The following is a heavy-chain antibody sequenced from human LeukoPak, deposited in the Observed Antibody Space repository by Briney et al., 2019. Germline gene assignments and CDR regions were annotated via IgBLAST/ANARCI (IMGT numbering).Heavy chain of an antibody. V-gene: IGHV1-2*02. D-gene: IGHD3-3*01. CDR2: INPNNGDT. CDR1: VYTFSSGYY. Sequence: ASVKVSCKASVYTFSSGYYLDWVRQAPGQGLEWVGWINPNNGDTKYAKKFQGRVTMTRDTSISTAYMELSRLRSDDAAVYSCARGAYYNFWSGFYYSPHFDYWGQGTLVTVSS. CDR3: ARGAYYNFWSGFYYSPHFDY. J-gene: IGHJ4*02.